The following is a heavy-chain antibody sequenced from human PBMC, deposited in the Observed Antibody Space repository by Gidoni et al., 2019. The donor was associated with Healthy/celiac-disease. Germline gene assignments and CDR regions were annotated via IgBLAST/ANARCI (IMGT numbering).Heavy chain of an antibody. CDR2: LIPIFGTA. V-gene: IGHV1-69*01. Sequence: QVQLVQSGAEVKKPRSSVKVSCKASGGTFSSYAISWVRQAPGQGLEWMGGLIPIFGTANYAQKFQGRVTMTADESTSTDYMELSSLRSEDTAVYYCASSRQLETENPVYYYYGMDVWGQGTTVTVSS. CDR1: GGTFSSYA. D-gene: IGHD1-1*01. CDR3: ASSRQLETENPVYYYYGMDV. J-gene: IGHJ6*02.